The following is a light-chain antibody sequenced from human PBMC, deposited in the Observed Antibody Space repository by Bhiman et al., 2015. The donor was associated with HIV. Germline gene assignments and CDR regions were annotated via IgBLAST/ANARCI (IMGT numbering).Light chain of an antibody. CDR3: SSYTSSSTYV. CDR1: SSDVGGYNY. V-gene: IGLV2-14*03. Sequence: QSALTQPASVSGSPGQSITISCTGTSSDVGGYNYVSWYQQHPGNAPKLMIYDVSKRPSGVSNRFSGSKSDNTASLTISGLQADDEADYYCSSYTSSSTYVFGTGTKVTVL. J-gene: IGLJ1*01. CDR2: DVS.